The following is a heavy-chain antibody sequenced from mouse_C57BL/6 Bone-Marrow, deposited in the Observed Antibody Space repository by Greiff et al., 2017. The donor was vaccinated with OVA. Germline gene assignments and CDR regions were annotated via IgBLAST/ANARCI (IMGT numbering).Heavy chain of an antibody. CDR3: ARKNYPWYYFDY. CDR1: GFTFSDYY. J-gene: IGHJ2*01. D-gene: IGHD1-1*02. V-gene: IGHV5-12*01. CDR2: ISNGGGST. Sequence: VQLKESGGGLVQPGGSLKLSCAASGFTFSDYYMYWVRQTPEKRLEWVAYISNGGGSTYYPDTVKGRFTISRDNAKNTLYLQLSRLKSEDTAMYYCARKNYPWYYFDYWGQGTTLTVSS.